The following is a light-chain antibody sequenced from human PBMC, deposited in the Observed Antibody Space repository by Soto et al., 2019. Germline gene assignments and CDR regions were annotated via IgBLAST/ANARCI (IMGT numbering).Light chain of an antibody. J-gene: IGKJ5*01. Sequence: SLGPVSLTKGERATLSCTASQSVTTQLAWYQQKPGQAPRLIIPGASSRATGVPDRITGSGSGTDFTLTISSLEAEDVAVYYCQQYGSLPITFGQGTRPEI. CDR3: QQYGSLPIT. CDR1: QSVTTQ. V-gene: IGKV3-20*01. CDR2: GAS.